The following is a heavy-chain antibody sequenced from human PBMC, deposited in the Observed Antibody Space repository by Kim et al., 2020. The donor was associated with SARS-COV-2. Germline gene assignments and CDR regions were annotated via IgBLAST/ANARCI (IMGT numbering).Heavy chain of an antibody. Sequence: GGSLRLSCAASGFTFSSYGMHWVRQAPGKGLEWVAVILYDGSNKYYADSVKGRFTISRDNSKNTLYLQMNSLRAEDTAVYYCARSLWFGELGVWGQGTTVTVSS. J-gene: IGHJ6*02. CDR1: GFTFSSYG. CDR3: ARSLWFGELGV. CDR2: ILYDGSNK. V-gene: IGHV3-33*01. D-gene: IGHD3-10*01.